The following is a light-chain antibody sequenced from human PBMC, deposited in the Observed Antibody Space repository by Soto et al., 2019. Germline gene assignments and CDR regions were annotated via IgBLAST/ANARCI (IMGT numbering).Light chain of an antibody. V-gene: IGLV3-21*02. Sequence: YELTQPPSVSVAPGQTARITCGGNNIESKSVHWYQQRPGQAPVLVIYVDSDRPSGIPDRFSASTSGNTAALTISRVEAGDEADYYCQVWDTISDHYVFGSGTKVTV. J-gene: IGLJ1*01. CDR3: QVWDTISDHYV. CDR1: NIESKS. CDR2: VDS.